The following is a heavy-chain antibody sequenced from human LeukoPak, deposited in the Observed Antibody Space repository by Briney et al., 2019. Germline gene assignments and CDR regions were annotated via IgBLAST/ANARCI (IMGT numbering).Heavy chain of an antibody. CDR2: IYTSGST. Sequence: SETLSLTCTVSGGSISSYYWSWIRQPAGRGLEWIGRIYTSGSTNYNPSLKSRVTMSVDTSKNQFSLKLSSVTAADTAVYYCARDLGISTPEYYYYYMDVWGKGTTVTVSS. CDR1: GGSISSYY. CDR3: ARDLGISTPEYYYYYMDV. V-gene: IGHV4-4*07. J-gene: IGHJ6*03. D-gene: IGHD2-15*01.